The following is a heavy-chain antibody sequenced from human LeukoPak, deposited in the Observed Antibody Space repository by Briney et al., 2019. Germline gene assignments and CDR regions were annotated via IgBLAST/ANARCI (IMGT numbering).Heavy chain of an antibody. J-gene: IGHJ4*02. V-gene: IGHV3-48*01. Sequence: GGSLRLSCAASGITFSSYSMTWVRQAPGKGLEWVSYISSSGASMYYADSVKGRFTISRDKAKNSLYLQMNSLRAEDTAVYYCARVVGAVTTGGDYWGQGNLVTVSS. CDR3: ARVVGAVTTGGDY. CDR1: GITFSSYS. CDR2: ISSSGASM. D-gene: IGHD4-17*01.